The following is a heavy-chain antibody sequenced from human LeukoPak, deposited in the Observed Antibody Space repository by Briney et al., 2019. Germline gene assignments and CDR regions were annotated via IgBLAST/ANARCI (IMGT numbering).Heavy chain of an antibody. Sequence: GGSLRLSCAASGLTFSSYAMSWVRQAPGKGLEWVSVISGNGDSTHYADSGKARFTISRDNCKDTLYLQMNSLRAEDTAVYYCAKCSWDYYYYYMDVWGKGTTVTVSS. CDR1: GLTFSSYA. J-gene: IGHJ6*03. V-gene: IGHV3-23*01. D-gene: IGHD6-13*01. CDR3: AKCSWDYYYYYMDV. CDR2: ISGNGDST.